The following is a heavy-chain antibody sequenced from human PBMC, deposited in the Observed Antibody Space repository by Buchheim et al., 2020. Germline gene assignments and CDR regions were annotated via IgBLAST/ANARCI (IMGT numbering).Heavy chain of an antibody. V-gene: IGHV3-48*01. Sequence: EVQLVESGGGLVQPGGSLRLSCAASGFTFSSYSMNWVRQAPGKGLEWVSYISSSSSTIYYADSVKGRFTISRDNAKNSLYLQMNSLRAEDTAVYYCARDHGAYSSSWYLGFGYWGQGTL. J-gene: IGHJ4*02. CDR3: ARDHGAYSSSWYLGFGY. D-gene: IGHD6-13*01. CDR1: GFTFSSYS. CDR2: ISSSSSTI.